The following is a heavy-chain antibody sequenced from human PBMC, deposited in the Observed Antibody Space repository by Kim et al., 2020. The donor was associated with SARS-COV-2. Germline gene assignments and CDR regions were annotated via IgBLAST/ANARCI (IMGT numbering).Heavy chain of an antibody. V-gene: IGHV3-73*01. J-gene: IGHJ5*02. Sequence: VKGRFTISRDDSKNTAYLQMNSLKTEDTAVYYCTRHGIDRVWNYEGWFDPWGQGTLVTVSS. D-gene: IGHD1-7*01. CDR3: TRHGIDRVWNYEGWFDP.